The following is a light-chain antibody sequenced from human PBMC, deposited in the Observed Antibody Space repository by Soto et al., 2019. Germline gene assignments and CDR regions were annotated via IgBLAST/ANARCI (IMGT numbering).Light chain of an antibody. J-gene: IGLJ1*01. CDR3: SSYSSTSTYV. CDR2: EVS. Sequence: SALTQPASVSGSPGQSITISCTGTSSDVGGYNYVSWYQHYPGKAPKFVIYEVSYRPSGVSNRFSGSKSGYTASLTISGLQAEDEGDYYCSSYSSTSTYVFGTGTKVTV. V-gene: IGLV2-14*01. CDR1: SSDVGGYNY.